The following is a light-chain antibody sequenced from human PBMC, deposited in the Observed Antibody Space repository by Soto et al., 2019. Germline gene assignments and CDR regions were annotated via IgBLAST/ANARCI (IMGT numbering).Light chain of an antibody. J-gene: IGKJ3*01. V-gene: IGKV1-27*01. CDR2: AAS. Sequence: IQMTHSPSSLSASVGDRVTITCRASQGISKDLAWYQQRPGQVPKLLIYAASTLQSGVPSRFSGSGSGTDFTLTITSLQPEDVATYYRQRYKSAPTLGPGKKVDI. CDR3: QRYKSAPT. CDR1: QGISKD.